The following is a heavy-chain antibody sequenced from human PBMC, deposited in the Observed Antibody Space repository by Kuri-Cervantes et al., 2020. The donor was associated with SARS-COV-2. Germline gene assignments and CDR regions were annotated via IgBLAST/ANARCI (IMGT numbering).Heavy chain of an antibody. Sequence: ESLKISCTFPGCPISSSSYYWGWIRQPPGKGLEWIGSIYYSGSTYYNPSLKSRVTISGDTSKNQFSLKLSSVTAADTAVYYCARQGTGYYGSGSYYYYYYGMDVWGQGTTVTVSS. CDR1: GCPISSSSYY. D-gene: IGHD3-10*01. CDR2: IYYSGST. J-gene: IGHJ6*02. V-gene: IGHV4-39*01. CDR3: ARQGTGYYGSGSYYYYYYGMDV.